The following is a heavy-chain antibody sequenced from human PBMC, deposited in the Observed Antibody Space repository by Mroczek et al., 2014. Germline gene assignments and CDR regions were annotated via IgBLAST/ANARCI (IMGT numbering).Heavy chain of an antibody. Sequence: QVQLQQWGPGLVKPSETLSLTCTVSGGSISSYYWSWIRQPPGKGLEWIGYIYYSGSTNYNPSLKSRVTISVDTSKNQFSLKLSSVTAADTAVYYCARNLGSGTSVDYWGQGTLVTVSS. CDR1: GGSISSYY. CDR3: ARNLGSGTSVDY. D-gene: IGHD3-10*01. V-gene: IGHV4-59*01. CDR2: IYYSGST. J-gene: IGHJ4*02.